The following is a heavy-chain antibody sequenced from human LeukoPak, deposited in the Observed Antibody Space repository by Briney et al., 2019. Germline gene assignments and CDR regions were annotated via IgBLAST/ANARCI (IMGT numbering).Heavy chain of an antibody. J-gene: IGHJ4*02. CDR1: GFTFSSYW. CDR2: IKQDGSEK. D-gene: IGHD6-13*01. Sequence: GGSLRLSCAASGFTFSSYWMSWVRQAPGKGLEWVANIKQDGSEKYYVDSVKGRFTISRDNAKNSLYLQMNSLRAEDTAVYYCARVTWLSAAGTEGNFDDWGQGTLITVSS. V-gene: IGHV3-7*01. CDR3: ARVTWLSAAGTEGNFDD.